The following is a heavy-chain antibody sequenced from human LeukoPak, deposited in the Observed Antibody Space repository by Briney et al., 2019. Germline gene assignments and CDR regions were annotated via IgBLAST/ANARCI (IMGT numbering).Heavy chain of an antibody. Sequence: ASVKVSCKASGYTFTSYSMHWVRQAPGQGLEWMGLINASGGNTKYPQKFQGRVTMTRDTSTSPVYMELRSLRSEDTAVCYCRTNDSKYYGSVWVGMVVWGGGNTVTAPS. V-gene: IGHV1-46*01. CDR1: GYTFTSYS. D-gene: IGHD3-10*01. CDR2: INASGGNT. CDR3: RTNDSKYYGSVWVGMVV. J-gene: IGHJ6*01.